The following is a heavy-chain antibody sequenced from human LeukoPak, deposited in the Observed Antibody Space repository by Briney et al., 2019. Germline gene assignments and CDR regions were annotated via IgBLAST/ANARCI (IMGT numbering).Heavy chain of an antibody. Sequence: SETLSLTCTVSGYSISSGYYWGWIRQPPGKGLEWIGSIYRSGSTYYNPSLKSRVTISLDTSKNQFSLKLSSVTAADTAVFYCARIEYSGPLDYWGQGTLVTVSS. V-gene: IGHV4-38-2*02. CDR2: IYRSGST. D-gene: IGHD1-26*01. CDR3: ARIEYSGPLDY. CDR1: GYSISSGYY. J-gene: IGHJ4*02.